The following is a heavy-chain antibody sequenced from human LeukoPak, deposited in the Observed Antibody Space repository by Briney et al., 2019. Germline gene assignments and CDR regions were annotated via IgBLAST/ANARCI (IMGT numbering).Heavy chain of an antibody. CDR2: IYYSGST. D-gene: IGHD1-14*01. Sequence: SETLSLTCTVSGGSIKSDRYYWGWIRQPPGKGLEWIGSIYYSGSTYYNPSLKSRVTISVDTSKNQFSLKLISCTAADTAVYXXXXXXXVXTTSRPXKSFDYWGQGTLVTVSS. V-gene: IGHV4-39*01. CDR1: GGSIKSDRYY. CDR3: XXXXXVXTTSRPXKSFDY. J-gene: IGHJ4*02.